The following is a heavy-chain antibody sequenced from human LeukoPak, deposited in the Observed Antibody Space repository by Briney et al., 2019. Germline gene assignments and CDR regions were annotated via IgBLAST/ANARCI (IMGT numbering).Heavy chain of an antibody. CDR2: INHSGST. V-gene: IGHV4-34*01. CDR3: ARVTLSLLWFGESQSPFDY. J-gene: IGHJ4*02. CDR1: GGSISSYY. D-gene: IGHD3-10*01. Sequence: PSETLSLTCTVSGGSISSYYWSWIRQPPGKGLEWIGEINHSGSTNYNPSLKSRVTISVDKSKNQFSLKLSSVTAADTAVYYCARVTLSLLWFGESQSPFDYWGQGTLVTVSS.